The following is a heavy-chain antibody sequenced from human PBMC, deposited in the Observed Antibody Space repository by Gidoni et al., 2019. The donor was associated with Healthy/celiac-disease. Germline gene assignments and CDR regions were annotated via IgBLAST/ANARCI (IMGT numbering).Heavy chain of an antibody. CDR2: ISGSGGST. V-gene: IGHV3-23*01. Sequence: EVQLLESGGGLVQPGGSLRLSCAASGCTFRSYAISWVRQAPGTGVEWVSAISGSGGSTSYANSVKGRFTISRDNSKDTLYLQMNSLRAEDTAVYYCAKAAEELLLVDMDVWGQGTTVTVSS. CDR3: AKAAEELLLVDMDV. CDR1: GCTFRSYA. D-gene: IGHD2-15*01. J-gene: IGHJ6*02.